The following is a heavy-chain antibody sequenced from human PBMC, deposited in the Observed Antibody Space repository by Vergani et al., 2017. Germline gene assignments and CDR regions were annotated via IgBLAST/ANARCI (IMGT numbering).Heavy chain of an antibody. CDR2: INPSGGHT. CDR3: ARGDYGILTGYRY. J-gene: IGHJ4*02. D-gene: IGHD3-9*01. CDR1: GDNFNNYA. V-gene: IGHV1-46*02. Sequence: QVQLVQSGAEVKKPGSSVKVSCKASGDNFNNYAISWVRQAPGQGLEWMGIINPSGGHTNYAQKFQGRVTMTRDTSKSTVYMELSSLRSEDTAIYYCARGDYGILTGYRYWGQGTLVTVSA.